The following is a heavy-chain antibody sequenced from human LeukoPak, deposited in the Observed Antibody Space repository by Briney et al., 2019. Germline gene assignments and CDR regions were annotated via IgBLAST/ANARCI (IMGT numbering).Heavy chain of an antibody. J-gene: IGHJ4*02. D-gene: IGHD6-6*01. CDR2: IIPILGIA. CDR3: ARDNEYSSSWGGDY. Sequence: SVKVSCKASGGTFISYAISWVRQAPGQGLEWMGRIIPILGIANYAQKFQGRVTITADKSTSTAYMELSSLRSEDTAVYYCARDNEYSSSWGGDYWGQGTLVTVSS. CDR1: GGTFISYA. V-gene: IGHV1-69*04.